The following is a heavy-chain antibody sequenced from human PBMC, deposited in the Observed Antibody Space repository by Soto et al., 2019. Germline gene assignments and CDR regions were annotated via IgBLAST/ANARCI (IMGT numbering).Heavy chain of an antibody. Sequence: GGSLRRSCAASGFTFSSYAMSWVRQAPGKGLEWVSAISGSGGSTYYADSVKGRFTISRDNSKNTLYLQMNSLRAEDTAVYYCAKAPLWFGELSVLDYWGQGTLVTVSS. CDR2: ISGSGGST. CDR1: GFTFSSYA. CDR3: AKAPLWFGELSVLDY. V-gene: IGHV3-23*01. D-gene: IGHD3-10*01. J-gene: IGHJ4*02.